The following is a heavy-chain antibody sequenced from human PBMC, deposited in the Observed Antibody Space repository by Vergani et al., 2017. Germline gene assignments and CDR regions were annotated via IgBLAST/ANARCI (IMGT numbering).Heavy chain of an antibody. CDR3: ARVGTSANRDYLDY. Sequence: QVQLVQSGAEVKKPGASVKVSCKASGYTFTDYFMHWVRQAPGQGLEWMGWINPNSGGTNYAQKFQGRVTMTRDTANSTDDMELSNLRSDDTAVYYCARVGTSANRDYLDYWGQGTLVTVSS. CDR2: INPNSGGT. CDR1: GYTFTDYF. D-gene: IGHD2-2*01. V-gene: IGHV1-2*02. J-gene: IGHJ4*02.